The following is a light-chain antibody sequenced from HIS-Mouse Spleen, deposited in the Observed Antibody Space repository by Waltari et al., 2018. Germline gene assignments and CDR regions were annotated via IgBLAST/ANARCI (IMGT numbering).Light chain of an antibody. CDR1: DLPKNS. J-gene: IGLJ2*01. Sequence: SYELTQPPSVSVSPGQTARITFSGADLPKNSAYLYQQKSGQAPVLVIYEDSKRPSGIPERFSGSSSGTMATLTISGAQVEDEADYYCYSTDSSGNHRVFGGGTKLTVL. CDR2: EDS. CDR3: YSTDSSGNHRV. V-gene: IGLV3-10*01.